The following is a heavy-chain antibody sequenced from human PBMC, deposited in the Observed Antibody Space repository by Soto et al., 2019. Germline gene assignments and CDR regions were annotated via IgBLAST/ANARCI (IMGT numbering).Heavy chain of an antibody. D-gene: IGHD5-12*01. J-gene: IGHJ4*02. CDR1: GFSLSTSGVG. CDR2: IYWDDDK. V-gene: IGHV2-5*02. CDR3: AHVYGGYDNFDY. Sequence: QITLKESGPTLVKPTQTLTLTCTFSGFSLSTSGVGVGWIRQPPGKALEWLALIYWDDDKRYSPSLKSRLTIPKDPSKNRVVLTMTNMDPVDTATYYCAHVYGGYDNFDYWGQGTLVTVSS.